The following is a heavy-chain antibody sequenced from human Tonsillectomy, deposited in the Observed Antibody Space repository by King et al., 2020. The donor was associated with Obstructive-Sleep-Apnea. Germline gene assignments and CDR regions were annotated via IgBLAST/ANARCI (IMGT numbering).Heavy chain of an antibody. Sequence: VQLQQSGPGLVKPSQTLSLTCAIFGDSVSSDSAAWNWIRQSPSRGLEWLGRTYYRSRWFNDYAVSVKSRITINPDTSKNQFSLQLNSVTPEDTAMYYWARDLCGDWSGNSCYCGFDPWGQGTLVTVSS. D-gene: IGHD2-15*01. CDR1: GDSVSSDSAA. CDR2: TYYRSRWFN. J-gene: IGHJ5*02. CDR3: ARDLCGDWSGNSCYCGFDP. V-gene: IGHV6-1*01.